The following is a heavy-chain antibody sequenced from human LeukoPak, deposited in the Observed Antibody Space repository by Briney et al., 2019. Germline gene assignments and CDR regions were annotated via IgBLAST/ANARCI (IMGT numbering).Heavy chain of an antibody. D-gene: IGHD2-2*01. J-gene: IGHJ5*02. CDR1: GGSFSGYY. CDR2: INHSGST. V-gene: IGHV4-34*01. Sequence: PSETLSLTCAVYGGSFSGYYWSWIRQPPGKGLEWIGEINHSGSTNYNPSLKSRVTISVDTSKNQFSLKLSPVTAADTAVYCCARAYCSSTSCYLNWFDPWGQGTLVTVSS. CDR3: ARAYCSSTSCYLNWFDP.